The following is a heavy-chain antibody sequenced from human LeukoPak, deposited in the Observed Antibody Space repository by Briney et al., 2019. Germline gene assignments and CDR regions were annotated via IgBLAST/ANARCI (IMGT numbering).Heavy chain of an antibody. Sequence: GRSLRLSCAASGFTFSSYAMHWVRQAPGKGLEWVAVISYDGSNEYYADSVKGRFTISRDNSKNTLYLQMNSLRAEDTAVYYCARDLSATRYFDYWGQGTLVTVSS. J-gene: IGHJ4*02. V-gene: IGHV3-30-3*01. CDR1: GFTFSSYA. CDR2: ISYDGSNE. CDR3: ARDLSATRYFDY. D-gene: IGHD3-16*02.